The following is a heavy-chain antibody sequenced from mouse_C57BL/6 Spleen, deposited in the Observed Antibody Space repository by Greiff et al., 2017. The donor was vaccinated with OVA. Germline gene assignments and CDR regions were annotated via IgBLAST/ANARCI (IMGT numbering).Heavy chain of an antibody. CDR2: ISYDGIN. CDR3: ARDYYGSSDLHWYFDV. V-gene: IGHV3-6*01. Sequence: VSGPGLVKPSQSLSLTCSVTGYSITSGYYWNWIRQFPGNKLEWMGYISYDGINNYNPSLKNRISITRDTSKNQFFLKLNSVTTEDTATYYCARDYYGSSDLHWYFDVWGTESTVTGSS. J-gene: IGHJ1*03. D-gene: IGHD1-1*01. CDR1: GYSITSGYY.